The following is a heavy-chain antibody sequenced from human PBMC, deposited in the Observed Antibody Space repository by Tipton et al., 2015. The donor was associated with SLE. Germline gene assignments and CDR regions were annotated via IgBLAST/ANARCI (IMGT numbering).Heavy chain of an antibody. D-gene: IGHD2-15*01. J-gene: IGHJ4*02. CDR2: INHSGST. V-gene: IGHV4-34*09. CDR3: ARGKGTYCSGGSCYGN. Sequence: TLSLTCAVYGGSFSGYYWSWIRQPPGKGLEWIGEINHSGSTNYNPSLKSQVTISVDTSKNQFSLKLSSVTAADTAVYYCARGKGTYCSGGSCYGNWGQGTLVTVSS. CDR1: GGSFSGYY.